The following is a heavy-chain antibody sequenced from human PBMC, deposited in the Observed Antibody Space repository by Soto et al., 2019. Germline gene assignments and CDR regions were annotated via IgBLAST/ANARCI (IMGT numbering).Heavy chain of an antibody. D-gene: IGHD6-19*01. CDR3: ARGGLGSGWYHFDS. J-gene: IGHJ4*02. V-gene: IGHV3-30-3*01. CDR2: ISYDGSNE. Sequence: QVQLVESGGGVVQPGRSLRLSCAASGFTFSNFPIHWVRQAPGKGLEWVAVISYDGSNEYYADSVKGRFTISRDNXXNTLDLQMNSLRPEDSGLYFCARGGLGSGWYHFDSWGQGTLVTVSS. CDR1: GFTFSNFP.